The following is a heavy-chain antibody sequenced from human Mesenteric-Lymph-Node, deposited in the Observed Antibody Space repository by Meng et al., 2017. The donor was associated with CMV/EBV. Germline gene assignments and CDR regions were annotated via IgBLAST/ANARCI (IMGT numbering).Heavy chain of an antibody. CDR2: IMQDGTEK. V-gene: IGHV3-7*01. Sequence: GESLKISCAASGFTFSSYGMHWVRQAPGKGLEWVANIMQDGTEKYYVHSVKGRFTISRDNAKNSLYLEMNSLTAEDTALYYCARDQLHYGAFFYNFDRWGQGTLVPFSS. CDR1: GFTFSSYG. J-gene: IGHJ4*02. D-gene: IGHD4/OR15-4a*01. CDR3: ARDQLHYGAFFYNFDR.